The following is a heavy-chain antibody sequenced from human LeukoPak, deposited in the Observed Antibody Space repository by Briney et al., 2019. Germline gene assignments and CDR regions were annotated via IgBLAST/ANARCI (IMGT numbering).Heavy chain of an antibody. CDR3: AREFRGYCSGGSCYRYYYYYYMDV. J-gene: IGHJ6*03. CDR1: GFTFSSYG. CDR2: ISYDGSNK. Sequence: GGSLRLSCAASGFTFSSYGMHWVRQAPGKGLEWVAVISYDGSNKYYADSVKGRFTISRDNSKNTLYLQMNSLRAEDTAVYYCAREFRGYCSGGSCYRYYYYYYMDVWGKGTTVTVSS. V-gene: IGHV3-30*19. D-gene: IGHD2-15*01.